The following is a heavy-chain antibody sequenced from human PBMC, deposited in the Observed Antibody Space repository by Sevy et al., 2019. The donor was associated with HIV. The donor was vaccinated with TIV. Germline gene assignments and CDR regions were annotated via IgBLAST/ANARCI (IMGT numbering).Heavy chain of an antibody. D-gene: IGHD6-13*01. CDR3: ARDDDSSSWSAYEAFDI. V-gene: IGHV3-30-3*01. J-gene: IGHJ3*02. CDR1: GFTFSSYA. CDR2: ISYDGSNK. Sequence: GGSLRLSCAASGFTFSSYAMHWVRQAPGKGLEWVAVISYDGSNKYYADSVKGRFTISRDNSKNTLYLQMNSLRAEDTAVYYCARDDDSSSWSAYEAFDIWGQGTMVTVSS.